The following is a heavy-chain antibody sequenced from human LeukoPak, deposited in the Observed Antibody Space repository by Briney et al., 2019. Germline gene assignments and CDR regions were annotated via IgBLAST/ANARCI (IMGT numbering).Heavy chain of an antibody. V-gene: IGHV3-43*01. CDR3: AKDGYRLTGSPFDY. D-gene: IGHD3-9*01. CDR2: ISWDGGST. Sequence: GGSLRLSCAASGFTFDDYTMHWVRQAPGKGLEWVSLISWDGGSTYYADSVKGRFTISRDNSKNSLYLQMNSLRTEDTALYYCAKDGYRLTGSPFDYWGQGTLVTVSS. CDR1: GFTFDDYT. J-gene: IGHJ4*02.